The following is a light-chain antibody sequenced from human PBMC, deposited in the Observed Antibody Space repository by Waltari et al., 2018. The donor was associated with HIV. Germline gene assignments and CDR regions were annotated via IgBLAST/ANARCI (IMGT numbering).Light chain of an antibody. J-gene: IGKJ5*01. V-gene: IGKV3-11*01. CDR3: QQRSTWPSLT. Sequence: IVLTQSPATLSLSPGATATISCRASQSVTNYLAWYQQKPGQAPRLLIYHASNRATGVPARFRGSGSGTDFSLTISSLESEDFALYYCQQRSTWPSLTFGQGTRLEIK. CDR2: HAS. CDR1: QSVTNY.